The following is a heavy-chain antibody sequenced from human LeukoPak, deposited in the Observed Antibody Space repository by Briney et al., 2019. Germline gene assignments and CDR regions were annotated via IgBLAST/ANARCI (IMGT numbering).Heavy chain of an antibody. CDR3: AASTIFSVVTYLDY. Sequence: GASVKVSCKTSGGNLNKYAISWLRQAPGQGLEWVGGIIPKFETTNYAQKLQGRVTVTTDESTSTVYMDLTSLRSEDTALYYCAASTIFSVVTYLDYWGQGTLVTVSS. J-gene: IGHJ4*02. CDR1: GGNLNKYA. D-gene: IGHD3-3*01. V-gene: IGHV1-69*05. CDR2: IIPKFETT.